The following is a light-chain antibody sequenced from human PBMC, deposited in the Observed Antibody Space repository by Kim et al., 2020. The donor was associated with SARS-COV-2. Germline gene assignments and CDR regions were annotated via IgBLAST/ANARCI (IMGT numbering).Light chain of an antibody. Sequence: SYELTQPPSVSVSPGQTASITCSGDKLGDKYAFWYQQKAGQSPMMVIYQDNKRPSGIPERISGSNSGNTATLTISGTQAMDEADYYCKAWDSRTAVFGGGTQLTVL. CDR1: KLGDKY. V-gene: IGLV3-1*01. CDR3: KAWDSRTAV. J-gene: IGLJ2*01. CDR2: QDN.